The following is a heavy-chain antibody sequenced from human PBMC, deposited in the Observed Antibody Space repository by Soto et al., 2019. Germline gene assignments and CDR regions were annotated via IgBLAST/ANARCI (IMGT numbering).Heavy chain of an antibody. D-gene: IGHD3-16*01. J-gene: IGHJ5*02. V-gene: IGHV1-8*01. CDR3: ARTETFGSLNWFDP. CDR1: GYFFTNND. CDR2: MNPGSGDT. Sequence: GASVKVSCKASGYFFTNNDVSWVRQATGQGLEWMGWMNPGSGDTGYAQKFQGRVTMTRDVSIATAYMELSSLRSDDTAIYYCARTETFGSLNWFDPWGQGTLVTVSS.